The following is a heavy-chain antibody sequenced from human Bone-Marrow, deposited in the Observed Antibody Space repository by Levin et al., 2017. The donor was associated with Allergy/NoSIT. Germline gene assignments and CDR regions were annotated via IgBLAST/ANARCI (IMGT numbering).Heavy chain of an antibody. CDR1: GFTFSRYW. V-gene: IGHV3-7*01. CDR3: ARDGGSPGNSYEFDC. D-gene: IGHD5-18*01. Sequence: QAGGSLRLSCTASGFTFSRYWMSWVRQAPGKGLEWVANIKQDGSENYYVDSVKGRFTISRDNARNSLYLQLSGLRAEDTAVYYCARDGGSPGNSYEFDCWGQGTLVTVSS. J-gene: IGHJ4*02. CDR2: IKQDGSEN.